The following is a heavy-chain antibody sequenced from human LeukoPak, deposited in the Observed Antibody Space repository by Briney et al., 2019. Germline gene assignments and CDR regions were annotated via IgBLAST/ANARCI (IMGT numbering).Heavy chain of an antibody. Sequence: PGGSLRLSCTVSGFIFSDSWMAWIRQAPGKGLEWVAIIEKNGSGKNYVDSVKGRFIISRDNAKNSLFLQMDSLRAEDTAVYYCARLSWQQLVHDAFDIWGQGTMVTVSS. CDR3: ARLSWQQLVHDAFDI. D-gene: IGHD6-13*01. V-gene: IGHV3-7*01. CDR1: GFIFSDSW. CDR2: IEKNGSGK. J-gene: IGHJ3*02.